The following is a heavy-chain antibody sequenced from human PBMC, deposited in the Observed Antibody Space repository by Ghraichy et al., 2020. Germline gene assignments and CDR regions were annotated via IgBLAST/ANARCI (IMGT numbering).Heavy chain of an antibody. D-gene: IGHD3-9*01. J-gene: IGHJ6*03. CDR1: GGTFSSYA. Sequence: SVKVSCKASGGTFSSYAISWVRQAPGQGLEWMGGIIPIFGTANYAQKFQGRVTITADESTSTAYMELSSLRSEDTAVYYCARGDYDILTDQMGYYYYMDVWGKGTTVTVSS. CDR2: IIPIFGTA. CDR3: ARGDYDILTDQMGYYYYMDV. V-gene: IGHV1-69*13.